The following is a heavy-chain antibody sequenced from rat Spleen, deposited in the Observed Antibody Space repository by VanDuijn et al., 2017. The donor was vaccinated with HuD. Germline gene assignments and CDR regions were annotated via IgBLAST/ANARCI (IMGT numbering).Heavy chain of an antibody. V-gene: IGHV5-31*01. D-gene: IGHD3-8*01. CDR1: GFTFNNYW. Sequence: EVQLVESGGGLVQPGRSLKLSCVASGFTFNNYWMTWIRQAPGKGLEWVASITNTGGNTYYPDSVRGRFAISRDDAKSTLYLQMNSLRSEDTATYYCARNYPPGVMDAWGQGASVTVSS. CDR3: ARNYPPGVMDA. J-gene: IGHJ4*01. CDR2: ITNTGGNT.